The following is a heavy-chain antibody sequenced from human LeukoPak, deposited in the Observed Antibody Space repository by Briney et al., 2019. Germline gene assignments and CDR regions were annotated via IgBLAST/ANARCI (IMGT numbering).Heavy chain of an antibody. J-gene: IGHJ4*02. D-gene: IGHD3-10*01. CDR3: AKGLLWFGAYYFDY. CDR1: GFTFTNYA. CDR2: ISGSGGNT. Sequence: GGSLRLSCAASGFTFTNYAMTWVRQAPGKGPEWVSGISGSGGNTYYADSVKGRCTISRDNSKNTLYLQMNSLRAEDTAVYYCAKGLLWFGAYYFDYWGQGTLVTVSS. V-gene: IGHV3-23*01.